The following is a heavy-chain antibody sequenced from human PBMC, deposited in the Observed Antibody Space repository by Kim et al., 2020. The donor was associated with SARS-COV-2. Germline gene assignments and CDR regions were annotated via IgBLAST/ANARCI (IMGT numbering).Heavy chain of an antibody. CDR3: ARGVFPRRPLFSFDL. D-gene: IGHD2-21*01. CDR1: GGSFSGYY. V-gene: IGHV4-34*01. Sequence: SETLSLTCAVYGGSFSGYYWSWIRQPPGKGLEWIGEINHSGSTNYNPSLKSRVTISVDTSKNQFSLKLSSVTAADTAVYYCARGVFPRRPLFSFDLWGRGTLVTVSS. J-gene: IGHJ2*01. CDR2: INHSGST.